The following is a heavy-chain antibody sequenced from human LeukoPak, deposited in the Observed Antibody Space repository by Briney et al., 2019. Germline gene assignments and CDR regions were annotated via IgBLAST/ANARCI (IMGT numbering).Heavy chain of an antibody. Sequence: RRLSCGASGFTFDDYAMHWVRQAPGKGLEWVSGISWNSGSIGYADSVKGRFTISRDNAKNSLYLQMNSLRAEDTALYYCAKDIGDSATKSAFDIWGQGTMVTVSS. CDR2: ISWNSGSI. CDR1: GFTFDDYA. D-gene: IGHD3-10*01. CDR3: AKDIGDSATKSAFDI. J-gene: IGHJ3*02. V-gene: IGHV3-9*01.